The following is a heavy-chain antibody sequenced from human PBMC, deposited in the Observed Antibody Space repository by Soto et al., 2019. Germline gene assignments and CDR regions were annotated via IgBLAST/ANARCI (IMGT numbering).Heavy chain of an antibody. D-gene: IGHD2-2*01. J-gene: IGHJ6*02. CDR2: ISGSGGST. CDR3: AKDGVRGDCSSTSCSPGGMDV. Sequence: LRLSCAASGFTFSSYAMSWVRQAPGKGLEWVSAISGSGGSTYYADSVKGRFTISRDNSKNTLYLQMNSLRAEDTAVYYCAKDGVRGDCSSTSCSPGGMDVWGQGTTVTVSS. CDR1: GFTFSSYA. V-gene: IGHV3-23*01.